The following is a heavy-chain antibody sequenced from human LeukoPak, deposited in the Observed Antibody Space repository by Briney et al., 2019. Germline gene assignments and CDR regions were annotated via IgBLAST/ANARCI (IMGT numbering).Heavy chain of an antibody. Sequence: RGSLRLPCAASGFTFSNAWMSWVRRAPGKGLEWVGRMKSKTHAGTTEYAAPVKGRFTISRDDSKNTLSLQMNSLKTEDTAVYYCITDLGDYGYWGQGTLVTVSA. CDR3: ITDLGDYGY. D-gene: IGHD4-17*01. CDR2: MKSKTHAGTT. J-gene: IGHJ4*02. V-gene: IGHV3-15*01. CDR1: GFTFSNAW.